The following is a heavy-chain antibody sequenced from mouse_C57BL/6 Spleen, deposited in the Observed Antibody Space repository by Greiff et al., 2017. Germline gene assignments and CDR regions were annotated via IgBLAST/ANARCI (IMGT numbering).Heavy chain of an antibody. Sequence: EVKLMESGGGLVKPGGSLKLSCAASGFTFSSYAMSWVRQTPEKRLEWVATISDGGSYTYYPDNVKGRFTISRDNAKNNLYLQMSHLKSEDTAMYYCARDRYGNYVYCDVWGTGTTVTVSS. J-gene: IGHJ1*03. D-gene: IGHD2-1*01. CDR2: ISDGGSYT. CDR3: ARDRYGNYVYCDV. V-gene: IGHV5-4*01. CDR1: GFTFSSYA.